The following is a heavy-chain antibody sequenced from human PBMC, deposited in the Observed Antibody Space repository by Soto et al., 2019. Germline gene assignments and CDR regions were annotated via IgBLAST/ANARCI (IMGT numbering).Heavy chain of an antibody. CDR3: ARSPDSSGYYPRRYYYGMDV. V-gene: IGHV4-4*02. CDR1: GGSISSTNW. J-gene: IGHJ6*02. CDR2: IDHSGST. D-gene: IGHD3-22*01. Sequence: PSETLSLTCAVSGGSISSTNWWNWVRQPPGKGLEWNGEIDHSGSTNYNPSLKSRVTMSVDKSKNQFSLKLSSVTAADTAVYYCARSPDSSGYYPRRYYYGMDVWGQGTTVTVSS.